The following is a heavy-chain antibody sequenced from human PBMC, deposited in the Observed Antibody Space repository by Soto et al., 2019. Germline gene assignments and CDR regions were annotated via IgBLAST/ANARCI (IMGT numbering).Heavy chain of an antibody. V-gene: IGHV3-7*03. CDR3: ARRNFGVLTDY. CDR1: GFNFRSFW. CDR2: IKQDGSEK. J-gene: IGHJ4*02. Sequence: GGSLRLSCAISGFNFRSFWMSWVRQAPGKGLEWVANIKQDGSEKYYVDSVKGRFTVSRDNAKNSLYLQMDSLRAEDTAMYYCARRNFGVLTDYWGPGTLVTVSS. D-gene: IGHD3-3*01.